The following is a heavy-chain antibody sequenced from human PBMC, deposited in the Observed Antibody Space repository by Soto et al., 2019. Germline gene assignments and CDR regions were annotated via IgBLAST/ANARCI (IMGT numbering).Heavy chain of an antibody. V-gene: IGHV4-34*01. J-gene: IGHJ6*03. CDR3: ARGHYDFWSGIKYYYYYYMDV. CDR2: INHSGST. CDR1: GGSFSGYY. D-gene: IGHD3-3*01. Sequence: SETLSLTCAVYGGSFSGYYWSWIRQPPGKGLEWIGEINHSGSTNYNPSLKSRVTISVDTSKNQFSLKLSSVTAADTAVYYCARGHYDFWSGIKYYYYYYMDVWGKGTTVTVSS.